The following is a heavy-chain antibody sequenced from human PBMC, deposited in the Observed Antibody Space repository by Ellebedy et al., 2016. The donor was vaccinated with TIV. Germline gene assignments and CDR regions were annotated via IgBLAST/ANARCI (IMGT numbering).Heavy chain of an antibody. CDR1: GYMFSGYG. CDR3: ARAGGSTGYPLDY. D-gene: IGHD5-18*01. J-gene: IGHJ4*02. CDR2: ISAYNGHR. Sequence: AASVKVSCKASGYMFSGYGFNWVRQAPGQGLEWLGWISAYNGHRLYAQSLQGRVTMTTDTSTSTAYMELRSLRSDDPAKYYCARAGGSTGYPLDYWGQGTLVTVSS. V-gene: IGHV1-18*01.